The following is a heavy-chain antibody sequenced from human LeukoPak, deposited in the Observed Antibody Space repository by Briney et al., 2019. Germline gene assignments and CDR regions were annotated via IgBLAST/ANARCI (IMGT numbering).Heavy chain of an antibody. J-gene: IGHJ4*02. Sequence: SETLSLTCTVSGGSISSYYWSWIRQPPGKGLEWIGYIYYSGSTNYNPSLKSRVTISVDTSKNQFSLKLSSVTAADTAVYYCAREGFGGNYFSYYFDYWGQGTLVTVSS. D-gene: IGHD4-23*01. CDR1: GGSISSYY. CDR3: AREGFGGNYFSYYFDY. V-gene: IGHV4-59*12. CDR2: IYYSGST.